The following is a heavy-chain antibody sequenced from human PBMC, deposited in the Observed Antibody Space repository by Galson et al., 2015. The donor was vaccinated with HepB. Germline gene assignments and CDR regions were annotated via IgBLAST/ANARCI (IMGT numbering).Heavy chain of an antibody. CDR1: GYTFTGYY. CDR3: ARDLMTGWPSGYHGYYYYYGMDV. Sequence: SVKVSCKASGYTFTGYYMHWVRQAPGQGLEWMGWINPNSGGTNYAQKFQGWVTMTRDTSISTAYMELSRLRSDDTAVYYCARDLMTGWPSGYHGYYYYYGMDVWGQGTTVTVSS. J-gene: IGHJ6*02. CDR2: INPNSGGT. V-gene: IGHV1-2*04. D-gene: IGHD3-22*01.